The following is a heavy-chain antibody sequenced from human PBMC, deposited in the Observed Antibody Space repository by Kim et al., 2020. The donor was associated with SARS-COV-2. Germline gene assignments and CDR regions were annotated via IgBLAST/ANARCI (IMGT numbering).Heavy chain of an antibody. J-gene: IGHJ4*02. CDR2: IYYSGST. CDR3: ARHGGYGSGTNLDY. CDR1: GGSISSSSYY. Sequence: SETLSLTCTVSGGSISSSSYYWGWIRQPPGKGLEWIGSIYYSGSTYYNPSLKSRVTISVDTSKNQFSLKLSSVTAADTAVYYCARHGGYGSGTNLDYWGQGTLVTVSS. D-gene: IGHD3-10*01. V-gene: IGHV4-39*01.